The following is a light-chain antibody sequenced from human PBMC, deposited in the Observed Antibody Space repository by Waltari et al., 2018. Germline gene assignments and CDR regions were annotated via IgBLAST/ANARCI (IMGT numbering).Light chain of an antibody. Sequence: QSALTQPRSVSGSPGQSVTISCPGTSNDVGGYNFVSWYHQYPGKAPQIMIFDVAKRPPAVPDRLSGSKNAKTAALLISCRQAEDEADYYCWSSSGTNKIWAFGTGTKVTVL. V-gene: IGLV2-11*01. CDR1: SNDVGGYNF. J-gene: IGLJ1*01. CDR2: DVA. CDR3: WSSSGTNKIWA.